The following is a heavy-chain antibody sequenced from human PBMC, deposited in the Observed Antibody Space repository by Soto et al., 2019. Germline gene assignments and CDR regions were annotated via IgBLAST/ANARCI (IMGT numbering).Heavy chain of an antibody. D-gene: IGHD3-9*01. V-gene: IGHV4-39*01. CDR3: ARLEGLATISYYFDF. CDR2: IYYSGST. CDR1: GGSISSSSYY. J-gene: IGHJ4*02. Sequence: QLQLQESGPGLVKPSEALSLTCSVSGGSISSSSYYWGWIRQPPGKGLEWIGSIYYSGSTYYNPSLKCRVTISRDKSKNQFSLKLSSLTAADTAVYYCARLEGLATISYYFDFWGQGTLVTVSS.